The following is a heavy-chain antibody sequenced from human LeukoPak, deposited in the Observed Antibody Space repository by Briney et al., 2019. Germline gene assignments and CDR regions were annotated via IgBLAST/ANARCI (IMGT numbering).Heavy chain of an antibody. CDR1: GDSISSSSYY. V-gene: IGHV4-39*07. J-gene: IGHJ4*02. CDR2: MYYSGNT. Sequence: PSETLSLTCTVSGDSISSSSYYWGWIRQPPGKGLEWIGTMYYSGNTYYNPSLKSRVTISGDTSKNQFSLNLSSVTAADTAVYYCARDSFEGSGGSSNWGQGTLVTVSS. CDR3: ARDSFEGSGGSSN. D-gene: IGHD2-15*01.